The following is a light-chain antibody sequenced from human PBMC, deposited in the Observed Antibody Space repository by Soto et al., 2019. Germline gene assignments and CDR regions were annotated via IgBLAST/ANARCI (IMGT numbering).Light chain of an antibody. J-gene: IGLJ1*01. CDR2: EVT. V-gene: IGLV2-14*01. CDR1: SRDVGTYDY. CDR3: NSYSNSSTLYV. Sequence: QSVLTQPASVSGSPGQSITISCTGTSRDVGTYDYVSWYQQRPGEAPKLMIYEVTYRPSGVSSRFSGSKSGDTASLTISGLQAEDEADYYCNSYSNSSTLYVFGTGTKVTVL.